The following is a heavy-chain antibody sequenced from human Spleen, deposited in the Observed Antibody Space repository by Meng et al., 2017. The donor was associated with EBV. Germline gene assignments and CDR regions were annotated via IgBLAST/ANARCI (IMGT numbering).Heavy chain of an antibody. V-gene: IGHV4-34*01. CDR2: INHSGST. Sequence: QVQVQQWGAGLLKPSGTLSLTCAVYDTSFSGYFWSWIRQSPGKRLEWIGEINHSGSTSYNPSLKSRVAISVDTSKNQFSLKLRAVTAADTAVYYCAKGRTVARSPWFDPWGQGALVTVSS. CDR1: DTSFSGYF. D-gene: IGHD6-6*01. CDR3: AKGRTVARSPWFDP. J-gene: IGHJ5*02.